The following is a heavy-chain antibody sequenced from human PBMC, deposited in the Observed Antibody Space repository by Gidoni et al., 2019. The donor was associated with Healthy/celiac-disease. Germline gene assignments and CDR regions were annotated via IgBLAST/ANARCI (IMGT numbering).Heavy chain of an antibody. Sequence: QVQLVESGGGVVQPGRSLRLSCAASGFPFSRYGMHWVRQAPGKGLEWVAVISYDGSNKYYADSVKGRFTISRDNSKNTLYLQMNSLRAEDTAVYYCAKDAHTNYYGSGTKDYWGQGTLVTVSS. CDR3: AKDAHTNYYGSGTKDY. V-gene: IGHV3-30*18. CDR1: GFPFSRYG. CDR2: ISYDGSNK. J-gene: IGHJ4*02. D-gene: IGHD3-10*01.